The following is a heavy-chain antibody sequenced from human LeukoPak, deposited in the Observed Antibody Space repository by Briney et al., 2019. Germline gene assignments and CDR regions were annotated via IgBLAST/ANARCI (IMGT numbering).Heavy chain of an antibody. D-gene: IGHD1-14*01. CDR2: IYYSGST. CDR3: ARGRLPQRGLFYYFDY. J-gene: IGHJ4*02. Sequence: SETLSLTCTVSGGSISSSSYYWGWIRQPPGKGLEWIGSIYYSGSTYYNPSLKSRVTISVDTSKNQFSLKLSSVTAADTAVYYCARGRLPQRGLFYYFDYWGQGTLVTVSS. CDR1: GGSISSSSYY. V-gene: IGHV4-39*07.